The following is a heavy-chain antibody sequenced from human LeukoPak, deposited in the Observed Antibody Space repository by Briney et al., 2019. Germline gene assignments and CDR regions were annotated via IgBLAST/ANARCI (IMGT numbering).Heavy chain of an antibody. CDR1: GGSISSYY. V-gene: IGHV4-59*01. Sequence: SETLSLTCTVSGGSISSYYWSWIRQPPGKGLEWIGYIYYSGSTNYNPSLKSRVTISVGTSKNQFSLKLSSVTAADTAVYYCAREMGELLWFGELSVGAGWFDPWGQGTLVTVSS. D-gene: IGHD3-10*01. CDR2: IYYSGST. CDR3: AREMGELLWFGELSVGAGWFDP. J-gene: IGHJ5*02.